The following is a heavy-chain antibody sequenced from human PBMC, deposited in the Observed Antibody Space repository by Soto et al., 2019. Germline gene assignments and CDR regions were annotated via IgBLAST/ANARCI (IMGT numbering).Heavy chain of an antibody. CDR2: IKGDGSDP. J-gene: IGHJ4*02. Sequence: PGGSLRLDCAASVFTLNNYYLSWVRQAPGKGLEWVGNIKGDGSDPHYVDSVKGRFTISRDNAENSIYLQMNSLKAEDTAMYYCARDPVTADWGQGTLVTVSS. CDR3: ARDPVTAD. CDR1: VFTLNNYY. V-gene: IGHV3-7*01.